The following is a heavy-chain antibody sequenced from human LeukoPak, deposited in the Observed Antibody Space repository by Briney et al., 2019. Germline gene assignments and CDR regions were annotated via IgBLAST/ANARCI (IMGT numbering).Heavy chain of an antibody. D-gene: IGHD3-22*01. Sequence: SETLSLTCAVSVGSISGGGYSWNWIRQPPGKGLEWIGYIHYSGSTYYHPSLKSRVTISVDTSKNQFSLKLSSVTAADTAVYYCAREVDNSDYYHPGAFDIWGQGTMVTVSS. CDR3: AREVDNSDYYHPGAFDI. J-gene: IGHJ3*02. CDR1: VGSISGGGYS. CDR2: IHYSGST. V-gene: IGHV4-30-4*07.